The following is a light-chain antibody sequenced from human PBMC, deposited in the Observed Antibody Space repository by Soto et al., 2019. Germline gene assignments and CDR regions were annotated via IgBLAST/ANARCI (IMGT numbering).Light chain of an antibody. CDR1: QSVSSN. CDR3: QQYHNWHPKFT. CDR2: GAS. J-gene: IGKJ2*01. V-gene: IGKV3-15*01. Sequence: EIVMTQSPATLSVSPGERATLSCRASQSVSSNLAWYQQKPGQAPRLLIYGASTRATGIPARFSGSGSGTEFTLTISSLRSEDFAVYYCQQYHNWHPKFTFGQGTKLEIK.